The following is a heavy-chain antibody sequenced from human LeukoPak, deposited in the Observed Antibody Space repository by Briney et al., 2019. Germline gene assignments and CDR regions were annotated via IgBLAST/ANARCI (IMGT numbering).Heavy chain of an antibody. CDR2: VYFSGST. Sequence: SETLSLTCTVSGGSVSSGNYYWSWIRQPPGKGLEWIGYVYFSGSTNYNPSLKSRVTISVDTSKNRFSLKLSSVTAADTAVYYCARDGSANCSSTSCYSAFDIWGQGTMVTVSS. CDR3: ARDGSANCSSTSCYSAFDI. CDR1: GGSVSSGNYY. D-gene: IGHD2-2*01. V-gene: IGHV4-61*01. J-gene: IGHJ3*02.